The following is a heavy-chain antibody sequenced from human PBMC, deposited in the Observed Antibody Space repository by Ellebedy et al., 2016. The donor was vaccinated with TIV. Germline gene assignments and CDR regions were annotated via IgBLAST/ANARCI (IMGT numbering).Heavy chain of an antibody. CDR1: GFTFSSYW. CDR3: ARAGWYRFDY. J-gene: IGHJ4*02. V-gene: IGHV3-74*01. Sequence: GESLKISCAISGFTFSSYWMHWVRQAPGKGPVWVSRMNSDGSTINYADSVKGRFTISRENAKNTLYLQMDSLTAEDTAVYYCARAGWYRFDYWGQGTLVTVSS. CDR2: MNSDGSTI. D-gene: IGHD6-19*01.